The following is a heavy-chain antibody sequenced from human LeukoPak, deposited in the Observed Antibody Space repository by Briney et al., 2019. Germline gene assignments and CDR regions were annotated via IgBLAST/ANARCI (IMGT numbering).Heavy chain of an antibody. J-gene: IGHJ6*03. CDR2: TRNKANSYTT. D-gene: IGHD3-3*01. Sequence: GGSLRLSCAASGFTFSDHYMDWVRQAPGKGLEWVGRTRNKANSYTTEYAASVKGRFTISRDDSKNSLYLQMNSLKTEDTAVYYCAREPGWYDFWSGYYYYYYMDVWGKGTTVTVSS. CDR1: GFTFSDHY. V-gene: IGHV3-72*01. CDR3: AREPGWYDFWSGYYYYYYMDV.